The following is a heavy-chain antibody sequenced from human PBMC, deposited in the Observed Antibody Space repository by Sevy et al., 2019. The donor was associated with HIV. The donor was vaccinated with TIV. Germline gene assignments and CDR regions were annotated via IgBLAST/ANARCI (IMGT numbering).Heavy chain of an antibody. D-gene: IGHD3-16*01. CDR2: ISGSGGST. CDR3: AKDLLRGYDYVWGSYPYGAFDI. CDR1: GFTFSSYA. V-gene: IGHV3-23*01. Sequence: GGSLRLSCAASGFTFSSYAMSWVRHAPGKGLEWVSAISGSGGSTYYADSVKGRFTISRDNSKNTLYLQMNSLRAEDTAVYYCAKDLLRGYDYVWGSYPYGAFDIWGQGTMVTVSS. J-gene: IGHJ3*02.